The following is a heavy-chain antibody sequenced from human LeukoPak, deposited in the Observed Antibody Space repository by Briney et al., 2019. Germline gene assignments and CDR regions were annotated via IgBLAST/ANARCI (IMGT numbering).Heavy chain of an antibody. Sequence: GGSLRLSCAASGFSLSTYGMTWVRQAPGKGLEWVGGIKYDGIQEFYADSVKGRFTVSKDTSKNTLHLQMNSLRAEDTAVYYCASGSLGHNYDSSGYEYWGQGTLVTVSS. CDR1: GFSLSTYG. D-gene: IGHD3-22*01. J-gene: IGHJ4*02. V-gene: IGHV3-33*05. CDR2: IKYDGIQE. CDR3: ASGSLGHNYDSSGYEY.